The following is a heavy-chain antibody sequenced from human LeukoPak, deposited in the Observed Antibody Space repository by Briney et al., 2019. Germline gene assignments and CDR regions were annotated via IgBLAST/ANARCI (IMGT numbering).Heavy chain of an antibody. V-gene: IGHV3-48*02. CDR1: GFTVSSNY. J-gene: IGHJ6*02. Sequence: GGSLRLSCAASGFTVSSNYMSWVRQAPGKGLEWVSYISSSSSTIYYADSVKGRFTISRDNAKNSLYLQMNSLRDEDTAVYYCARAYLYYYDSSGYYYYYGMDVWGQGTTVTVSS. CDR3: ARAYLYYYDSSGYYYYYGMDV. D-gene: IGHD3-22*01. CDR2: ISSSSSTI.